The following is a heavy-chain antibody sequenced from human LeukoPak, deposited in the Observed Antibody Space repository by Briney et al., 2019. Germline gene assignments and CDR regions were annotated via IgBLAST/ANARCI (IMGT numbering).Heavy chain of an antibody. CDR1: GYTFTSYG. D-gene: IGHD5-18*01. J-gene: IGHJ4*02. CDR2: ISAYNGNT. CDR3: ARSNAVSGYSYGSDY. V-gene: IGHV1-18*04. Sequence: GASVKVSCKASGYTFTSYGISWVRQAPGQGLEWMGWISAYNGNTNYAQKLQGRVTITTDTSTSTAYMELRSLRSDDTAVYYCARSNAVSGYSYGSDYWGQGTLVTVSS.